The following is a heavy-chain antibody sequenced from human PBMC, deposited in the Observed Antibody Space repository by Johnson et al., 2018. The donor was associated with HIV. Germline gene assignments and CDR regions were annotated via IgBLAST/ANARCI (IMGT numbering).Heavy chain of an antibody. D-gene: IGHD1-26*01. Sequence: VQLVESGGGLVQPGGSLKLSCAASGFTFSGSAMHWVRQASGKGLEWVGRIRSKANSYATAYAASVKGRFTISRDDSKNTAYLQMNSLKTEDTAGDYCTKGLGWATAGDAFDIWGQGTMVTVSS. CDR2: IRSKANSYAT. CDR1: GFTFSGSA. J-gene: IGHJ3*02. CDR3: TKGLGWATAGDAFDI. V-gene: IGHV3-73*01.